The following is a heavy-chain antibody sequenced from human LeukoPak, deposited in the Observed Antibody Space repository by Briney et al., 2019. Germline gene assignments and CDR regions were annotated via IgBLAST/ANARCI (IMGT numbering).Heavy chain of an antibody. D-gene: IGHD6-13*01. CDR1: GFTFSSYW. V-gene: IGHV3-7*01. J-gene: IGHJ6*02. CDR2: IKQDGSEK. Sequence: GGSLRLSCAASGFTFSSYWMSWVRQAPGKGLEWVANIKQDGSEKYYVDFVKGRFTISRDNAKNSLYLQMNSLRAEDTAVYYCARDEGASSSYSMDVWGQGTTVTVSS. CDR3: ARDEGASSSYSMDV.